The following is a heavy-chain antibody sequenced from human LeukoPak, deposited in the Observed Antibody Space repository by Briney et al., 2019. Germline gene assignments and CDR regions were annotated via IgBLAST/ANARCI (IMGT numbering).Heavy chain of an antibody. D-gene: IGHD6-19*01. CDR3: AREHLGVAAADY. V-gene: IGHV3-11*04. J-gene: IGHJ4*02. CDR2: ISNSGSII. CDR1: GFIFSDYY. Sequence: GGSLGLSCAASGFIFSDYYMSWIRQAPGKGLEWVSYISNSGSIIHYADSLKGRFTISRDNAKNSVYLQMNSLRAEDTAVYYCAREHLGVAAADYWGQGTLVTVSS.